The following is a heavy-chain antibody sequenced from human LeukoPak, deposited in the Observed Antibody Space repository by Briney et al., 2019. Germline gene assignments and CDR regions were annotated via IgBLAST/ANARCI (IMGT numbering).Heavy chain of an antibody. CDR3: ARDRVYDFWSGYPNWFDP. CDR2: INHSGST. J-gene: IGHJ5*02. D-gene: IGHD3-3*01. Sequence: SETLSLTCAVYGGSFSGYYWSWIRQPPGKGLEWTGEINHSGSTNYNPSLKSRVTISVDTSKNQFSLKLSSVTAADTAVYYCARDRVYDFWSGYPNWFDPWGQGTLVTVSS. CDR1: GGSFSGYY. V-gene: IGHV4-34*01.